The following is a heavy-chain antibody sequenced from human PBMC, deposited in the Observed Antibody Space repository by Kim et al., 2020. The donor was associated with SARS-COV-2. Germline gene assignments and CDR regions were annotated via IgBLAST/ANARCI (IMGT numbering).Heavy chain of an antibody. CDR3: VKDNVGNGFSEAFDV. J-gene: IGHJ3*01. D-gene: IGHD2-8*01. Sequence: ADSVKGRLTISRDNSRNSLYLHMNSLRTEDTAFYCCVKDNVGNGFSEAFDVWGQGTMVTVSS. V-gene: IGHV3-43*01.